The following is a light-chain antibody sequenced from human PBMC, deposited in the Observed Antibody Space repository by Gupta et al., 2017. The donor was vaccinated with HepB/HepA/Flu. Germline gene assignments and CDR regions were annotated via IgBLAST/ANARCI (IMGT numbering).Light chain of an antibody. V-gene: IGLV3-1*01. Sequence: SDELTQPPSVAVSPGQTASITCSGDKLGDKYACWYQQKPGQSPVLVIYQDSKRPSGIPERFSGSNSGNTATLTISGTQAMDDADYYCKAWDSSTVVFGTGTKVTVL. J-gene: IGLJ1*01. CDR3: KAWDSSTVV. CDR2: QDS. CDR1: KLGDKY.